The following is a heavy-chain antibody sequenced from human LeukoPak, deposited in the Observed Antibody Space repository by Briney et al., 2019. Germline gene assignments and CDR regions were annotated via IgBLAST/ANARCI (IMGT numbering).Heavy chain of an antibody. CDR1: GFTFNKYN. V-gene: IGHV3-21*01. D-gene: IGHD2-2*01. CDR3: ATMPPSGAHNSLDH. J-gene: IGHJ4*02. Sequence: TGGSLRLSCAASGFTFNKYNMNWVRQAPGKGLEWVSSISSSSSYIYYADSVKGRFTISRDNAKNSLYLQMNSLGAEDTAVYYCATMPPSGAHNSLDHWGQGTLVTVSS. CDR2: ISSSSSYI.